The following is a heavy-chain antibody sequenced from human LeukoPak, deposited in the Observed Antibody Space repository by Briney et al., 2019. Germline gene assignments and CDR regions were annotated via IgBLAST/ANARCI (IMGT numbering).Heavy chain of an antibody. J-gene: IGHJ4*02. Sequence: ASVKVSCKVSGYTLSELSMHWVRQAPGKGLEWMGGFDPEDGETIHAQKFQGRVTMTEDTSTDTAYMELSSLRSEDTAVYYCATADTAMGGIDYWGQGTLVTVSS. CDR1: GYTLSELS. V-gene: IGHV1-24*01. CDR3: ATADTAMGGIDY. CDR2: FDPEDGET. D-gene: IGHD5-18*01.